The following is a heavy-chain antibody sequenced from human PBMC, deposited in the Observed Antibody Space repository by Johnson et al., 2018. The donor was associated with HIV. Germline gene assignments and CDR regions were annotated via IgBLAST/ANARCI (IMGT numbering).Heavy chain of an antibody. Sequence: EVQLVESGGGVVQPGRSLRLSCAASGFTFSSYWMSWIRQAPGKGLEWVASISGSGSARYYADSVKGRFTISRDNSKNTLYLQMNSLRAEDTAVYYCARGGYYYDSYDAFDIWGQGTMVTVSS. CDR2: ISGSGSAR. D-gene: IGHD3-22*01. V-gene: IGHV3-48*01. CDR3: ARGGYYYDSYDAFDI. J-gene: IGHJ3*02. CDR1: GFTFSSYW.